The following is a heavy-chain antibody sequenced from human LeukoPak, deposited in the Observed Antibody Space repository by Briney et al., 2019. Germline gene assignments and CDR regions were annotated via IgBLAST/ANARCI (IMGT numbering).Heavy chain of an antibody. J-gene: IGHJ5*02. D-gene: IGHD3-22*01. Sequence: SQTLSLTCAVSGGSISSGGYSWSWIRQPPGKGLEWIGYIYHSGSTYYNPSLKSRVTISVDRSKNQFSLKLSSVTAADTAVYYCARADSSGPNWFDPWSQGTLVTVSS. CDR1: GGSISSGGYS. CDR3: ARADSSGPNWFDP. CDR2: IYHSGST. V-gene: IGHV4-30-2*01.